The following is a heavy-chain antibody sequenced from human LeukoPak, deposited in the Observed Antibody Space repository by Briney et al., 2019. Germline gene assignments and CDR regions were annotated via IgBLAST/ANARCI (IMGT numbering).Heavy chain of an antibody. D-gene: IGHD3-22*01. CDR3: AKDRDYSSGLFDQ. Sequence: GGSLRLSCAASGFTFSSYSMNWVRQAPGKGLEWVSSISSSSSYIYYADSVKGRFTISRDNAKNSLYLQMNSLRTEDTALYYCAKDRDYSSGLFDQWGQGTLVTVSS. CDR2: ISSSSSYI. V-gene: IGHV3-21*04. CDR1: GFTFSSYS. J-gene: IGHJ4*02.